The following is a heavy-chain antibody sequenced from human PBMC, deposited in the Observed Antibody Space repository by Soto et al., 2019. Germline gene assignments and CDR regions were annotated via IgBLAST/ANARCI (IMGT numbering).Heavy chain of an antibody. Sequence: EVQLLESGGGLVQPGGSLRLSCAASGFTFSSYDMSWVRQAPGKGLEWVSAISGSGGSTYYADSVKGRFTISRDNSKNTLYLQMNSLRAEDTAVYYCANYYGSGRRYFDYWGQGTLVTVSS. J-gene: IGHJ4*02. CDR1: GFTFSSYD. CDR2: ISGSGGST. CDR3: ANYYGSGRRYFDY. V-gene: IGHV3-23*01. D-gene: IGHD3-10*01.